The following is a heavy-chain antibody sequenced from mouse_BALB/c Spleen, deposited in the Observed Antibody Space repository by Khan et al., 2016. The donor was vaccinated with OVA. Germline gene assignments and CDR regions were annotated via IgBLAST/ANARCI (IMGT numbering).Heavy chain of an antibody. J-gene: IGHJ3*01. CDR3: ARGGYGTSGAF. CDR1: GYTFTDYA. D-gene: IGHD1-1*01. Sequence: QVQLKQSGPELVKPGTSVKMSCKASGYTFTDYALTWVKQKSGQGLEWIGEIYPGSGNTYYNEKFKDKATLTADKSSDTAYMQLSSLASEDSAVYVCARGGYGTSGAFWGQGTLVTASA. CDR2: IYPGSGNT. V-gene: IGHV1-77*01.